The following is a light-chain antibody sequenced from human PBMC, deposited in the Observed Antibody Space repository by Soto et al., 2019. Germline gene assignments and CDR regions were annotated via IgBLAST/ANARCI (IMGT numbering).Light chain of an antibody. J-gene: IGKJ1*01. CDR2: GAS. V-gene: IGKV3-20*01. CDR1: QSVSSSY. CDR3: QQYGSLRT. Sequence: EIVLTQSPGTLSLSPGERATLSCRASQSVSSSYLAWYQQKPGQAPRLLIYGASSRATGIPDRFSGSGSGTDFTLTISRLEPEDFAVYYCQQYGSLRTFGQGTTVDIK.